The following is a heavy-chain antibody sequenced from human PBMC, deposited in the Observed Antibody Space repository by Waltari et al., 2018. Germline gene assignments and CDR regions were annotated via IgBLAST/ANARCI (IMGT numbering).Heavy chain of an antibody. CDR1: GFAFGDYA. D-gene: IGHD1-26*01. J-gene: IGHJ5*02. CDR2: LTWNGLNM. CDR3: AKSYSASPESWFGP. V-gene: IGHV3-9*01. Sequence: QLVESGGRLIQPGRSLSLSCAASGFAFGDYAMHWVRQAPGKGLEWVSGLTWNGLNMGYADSVKGRFIISRDNARNSLSLEMNNLRPEDTALYYCAKSYSASPESWFGPWGQGTLVTVSS.